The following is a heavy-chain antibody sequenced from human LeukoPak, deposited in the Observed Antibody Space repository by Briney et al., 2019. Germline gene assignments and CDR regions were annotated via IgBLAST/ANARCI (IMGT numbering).Heavy chain of an antibody. CDR2: INHSGST. Sequence: PSETLSLACAVYGGSFSGYYWSWIRQPPGKGLEWIGEINHSGSTNYNPSLKSRVTISVDTSKNQFSLKLSSVTAADTAVYYCARHNYDFWSGYYTGSWFDPWGQGTLVTVSS. J-gene: IGHJ5*02. CDR1: GGSFSGYY. CDR3: ARHNYDFWSGYYTGSWFDP. V-gene: IGHV4-34*01. D-gene: IGHD3-3*01.